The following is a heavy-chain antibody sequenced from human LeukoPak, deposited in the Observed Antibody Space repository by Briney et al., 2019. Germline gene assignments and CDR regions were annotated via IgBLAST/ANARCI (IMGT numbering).Heavy chain of an antibody. CDR1: GFTFSSYG. V-gene: IGHV3-33*01. Sequence: PGGSLRLSCAASGFTFSSYGMHWVRQAPGKGLEWVAVIWYDGSNKYYADSVKGRFTISRDNSKNTLYLQMNSLRAEDTAVYYCARDYDVLTGGMDVWGHGTTVTVSS. CDR3: ARDYDVLTGGMDV. J-gene: IGHJ6*02. D-gene: IGHD3-9*01. CDR2: IWYDGSNK.